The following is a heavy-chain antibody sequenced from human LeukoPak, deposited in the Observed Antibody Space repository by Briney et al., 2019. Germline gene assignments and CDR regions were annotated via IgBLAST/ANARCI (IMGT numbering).Heavy chain of an antibody. V-gene: IGHV3-15*01. CDR2: IKTKTDGGTT. J-gene: IGHJ4*02. CDR1: GFTFSNAW. D-gene: IGHD1-1*01. CDR3: VTRVKSTGDY. Sequence: GGSLRLSCAASGFTFSNAWMSWVRQAPGKGLEWIGRIKTKTDGGTTEYAAPVKGRFTISRDDSKNTVYLQMNSLKTEDTALYYCVTRVKSTGDYWGQGTLVTVSS.